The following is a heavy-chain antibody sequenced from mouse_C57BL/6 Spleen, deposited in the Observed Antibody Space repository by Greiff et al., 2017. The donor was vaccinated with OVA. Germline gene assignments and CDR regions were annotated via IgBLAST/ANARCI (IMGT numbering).Heavy chain of an antibody. CDR2: IYPGDGDA. CDR1: GYAFSSSW. V-gene: IGHV1-82*01. Sequence: QVQLQQSGPALVKPGASVKISCKASGYAFSSSWLNWVKQRPGKGLVWFGRIYPGDGDANYNGKFKGKATLTADKSSSTAYMQLSSLTSEDSAVYVGARGGYYGTRYFDVWGKGTTVTVSS. J-gene: IGHJ1*03. CDR3: ARGGYYGTRYFDV. D-gene: IGHD1-1*01.